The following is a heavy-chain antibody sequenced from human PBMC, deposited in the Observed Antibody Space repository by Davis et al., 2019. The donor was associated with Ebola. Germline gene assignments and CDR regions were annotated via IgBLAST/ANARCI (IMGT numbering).Heavy chain of an antibody. CDR1: GFTFSDSW. D-gene: IGHD1-26*01. Sequence: GESLKISCTASGFTFSDSWIYWVRQPPGKGLVWVSRINGDGTIVNYADSVKGRFTLSRDNSKNTLYLHMNALTAEDTALYYCSKLRSHDYSDSSDDFYLDLWGRGTLVTVSS. J-gene: IGHJ2*01. CDR3: SKLRSHDYSDSSDDFYLDL. V-gene: IGHV3-74*01. CDR2: INGDGTIV.